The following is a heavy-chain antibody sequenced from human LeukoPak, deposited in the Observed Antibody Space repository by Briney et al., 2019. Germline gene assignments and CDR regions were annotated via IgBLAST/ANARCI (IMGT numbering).Heavy chain of an antibody. Sequence: GGSLRLSCAASGLSVSINYMTWVRQAPGKGLEWVSVIYSGGSIHYADSVQGRFTISRDNSNNILYLQMDSQRREDTAVYYCARGGDAFDIWGQGTVVTVSS. D-gene: IGHD3-10*01. J-gene: IGHJ3*02. CDR2: IYSGGSI. CDR3: ARGGDAFDI. CDR1: GLSVSINY. V-gene: IGHV3-53*05.